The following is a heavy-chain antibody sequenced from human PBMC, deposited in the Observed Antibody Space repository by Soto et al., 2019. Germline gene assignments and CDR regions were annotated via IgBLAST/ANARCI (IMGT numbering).Heavy chain of an antibody. J-gene: IGHJ3*02. D-gene: IGHD5-18*01. Sequence: GGSLRLSCAASGFTFEDYTMHWVRQAPGRGLEWVSLISWDGSSTYYVDSVKGRFTISRDNSKNSLYLQMNSLRTEDTALYYCEKGTWIQLWPGGLDIWGQGTMDTVSS. CDR2: ISWDGSST. CDR3: EKGTWIQLWPGGLDI. V-gene: IGHV3-43*01. CDR1: GFTFEDYT.